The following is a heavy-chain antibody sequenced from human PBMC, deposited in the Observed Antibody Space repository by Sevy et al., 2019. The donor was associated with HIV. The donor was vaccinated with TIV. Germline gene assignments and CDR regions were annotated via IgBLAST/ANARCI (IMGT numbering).Heavy chain of an antibody. CDR1: GFTFSSYG. CDR3: AKDPKYYDSTGYFYAWYFDY. J-gene: IGHJ4*02. V-gene: IGHV3-30*02. D-gene: IGHD3-22*01. Sequence: GGSLRLSCAASGFTFSSYGMHWVRQAPGKGLEWVAFIRYDGSNEHYVDSVKGRFTISRDNSKNTLYLQMNSLRAEDTAVYYCAKDPKYYDSTGYFYAWYFDYWGQGTLVTVSS. CDR2: IRYDGSNE.